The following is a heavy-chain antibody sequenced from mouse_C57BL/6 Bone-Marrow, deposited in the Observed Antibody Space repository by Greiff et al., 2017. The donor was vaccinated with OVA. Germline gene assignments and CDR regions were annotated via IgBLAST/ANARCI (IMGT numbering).Heavy chain of an antibody. J-gene: IGHJ4*01. V-gene: IGHV5-6*01. D-gene: IGHD3-3*01. CDR1: GFTFSSYG. CDR2: ISSGGSYT. CDR3: ARPGTRYAMDY. Sequence: EVQGVESGGDLVKPGGSLKLSCAASGFTFSSYGMSWVRQTPDKRLEWVATISSGGSYTYYPDSVKGRFTISRDNAKNTLYLQMSSLKSEDTAMYYCARPGTRYAMDYWGQGTSVTVSS.